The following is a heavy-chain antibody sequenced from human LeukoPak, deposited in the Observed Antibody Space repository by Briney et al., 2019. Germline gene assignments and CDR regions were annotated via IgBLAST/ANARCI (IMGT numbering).Heavy chain of an antibody. Sequence: SLRLSCAASGFNFKFYWMHWVRQAPGKGLVWVSRISSDGSTTYYADSVEGRFTVSRDNAKNTLYLQMTSLRAEDTALYYCARSGVTRFGELLSGAFDIWGQGTMVTVSS. J-gene: IGHJ3*02. CDR1: GFNFKFYW. V-gene: IGHV3-74*01. CDR2: ISSDGSTT. D-gene: IGHD3-10*02. CDR3: ARSGVTRFGELLSGAFDI.